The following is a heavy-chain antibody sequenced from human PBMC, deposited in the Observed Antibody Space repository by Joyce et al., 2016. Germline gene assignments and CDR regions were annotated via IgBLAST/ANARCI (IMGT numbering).Heavy chain of an antibody. J-gene: IGHJ4*02. Sequence: QLQLQESGSGLVKPSETLSLTCAVSGGSLSSGAYSWSWLRQPPGKGLEWIGYIYAMGNTDYNPSLKSRVTMSVDRSSHQFSLRLSSVTAADTAVYFCARVNCGGDCSSAYFDSWGQGTLVTVSS. CDR1: GGSLSSGAYS. D-gene: IGHD2-21*02. CDR3: ARVNCGGDCSSAYFDS. CDR2: IYAMGNT. V-gene: IGHV4-30-2*01.